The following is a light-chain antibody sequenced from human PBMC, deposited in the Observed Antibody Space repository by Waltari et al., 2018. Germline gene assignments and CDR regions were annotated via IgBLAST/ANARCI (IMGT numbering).Light chain of an antibody. CDR2: GAS. Sequence: ETVMTQSPPTLSVSPGERATLPCRASQSVSSDLAWYQQKPGQAPRLLIYGASTRATGIPGRFSGSGSGTEFTLTISSLQSVDFAVYYCQQYNNWPLTFGGGTKVEI. J-gene: IGKJ4*01. CDR3: QQYNNWPLT. CDR1: QSVSSD. V-gene: IGKV3-15*01.